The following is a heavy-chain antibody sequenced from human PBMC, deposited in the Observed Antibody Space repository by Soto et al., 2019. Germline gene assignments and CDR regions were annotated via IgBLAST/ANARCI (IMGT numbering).Heavy chain of an antibody. Sequence: GGSLRLSCAASGFTFSSYWMSWVRQAPGKGLKWGANIKQDGSEKYYVDSVKGRFTISRDNAKNSLYLQMNSLRAEDTAVYYCARGGRSGSYYYYYGMDVWGQGTTVTVSS. D-gene: IGHD1-26*01. J-gene: IGHJ6*02. V-gene: IGHV3-7*01. CDR1: GFTFSSYW. CDR2: IKQDGSEK. CDR3: ARGGRSGSYYYYYGMDV.